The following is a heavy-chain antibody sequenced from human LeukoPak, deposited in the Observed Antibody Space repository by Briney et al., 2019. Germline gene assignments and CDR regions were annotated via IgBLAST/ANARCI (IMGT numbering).Heavy chain of an antibody. CDR3: ARDRFHSSGWYWYFDF. V-gene: IGHV3-23*01. J-gene: IGHJ4*02. CDR1: GFTFSSYA. CDR2: VTVGGVST. D-gene: IGHD6-19*01. Sequence: GGSLRLSCAASGFTFSSYAMSWIRQAPGKGLEWVSGVTVGGVSTYYADSVKDRFTISRANSKNTLYLQMDRLRVEDTAVYYCARDRFHSSGWYWYFDFCGQGTLVTVSS.